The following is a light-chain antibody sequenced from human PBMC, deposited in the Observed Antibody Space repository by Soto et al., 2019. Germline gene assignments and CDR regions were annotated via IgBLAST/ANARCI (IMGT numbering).Light chain of an antibody. J-gene: IGLJ1*01. CDR2: NVI. CDR1: SSDVGGYNF. Sequence: QSVLTQPRSVSGSPGQSVTISCTGTSSDVGGYNFVSWYQHHPGKAPKLMIYNVIQRPSGVPDRFSASKSGNTASLTISGLQADDEADYYCCSYAGSYTYVFGTGTKVTVL. V-gene: IGLV2-11*01. CDR3: CSYAGSYTYV.